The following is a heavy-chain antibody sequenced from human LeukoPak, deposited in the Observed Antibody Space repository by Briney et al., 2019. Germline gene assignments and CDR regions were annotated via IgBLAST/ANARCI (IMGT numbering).Heavy chain of an antibody. CDR1: GYTFTYYA. V-gene: IGHV1-3*01. CDR2: INAGNGNT. D-gene: IGHD3-22*01. Sequence: ASVKVSCKASGYTFTYYAIQWVRQAPGQRLEWMGWINAGNGNTKYSQKFQGRVTITADESTSTAYMELSSLRSEDTAVYYCARGKSSGYYRKGAYYFDYWGQGTLVTVSS. J-gene: IGHJ4*02. CDR3: ARGKSSGYYRKGAYYFDY.